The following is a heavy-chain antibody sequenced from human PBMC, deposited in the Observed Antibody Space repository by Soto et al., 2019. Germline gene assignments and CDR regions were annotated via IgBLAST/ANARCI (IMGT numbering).Heavy chain of an antibody. CDR1: GGSISSGGYY. V-gene: IGHV4-31*03. J-gene: IGHJ6*02. D-gene: IGHD3-10*01. Sequence: QVQLQESGPGLVKPSQTLSLTCTVSGGSISSGGYYWSWIRQHPGKGLEWIGYIYYSGSTYYNPSIKSRVTIXGDXSXTQSSLKLSSVTAADTAVYYCATYEGINGSGFGMDVWGQGTTVTVSS. CDR3: ATYEGINGSGFGMDV. CDR2: IYYSGST.